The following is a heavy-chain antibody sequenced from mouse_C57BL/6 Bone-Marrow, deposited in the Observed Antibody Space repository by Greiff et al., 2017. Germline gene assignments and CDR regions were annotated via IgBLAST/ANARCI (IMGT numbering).Heavy chain of an antibody. CDR2: IDPENGDT. Sequence: EVKLVESGAELVRPGASVKLSCTASGFNIKDDYMHWVKQRPEQGLEWIGWIDPENGDTEYASQFPGKATITADTSSNTAYLQLSSLTSDDTAVYYCTTLTTMVTFYAMDYWGQGTSVTVSS. CDR3: TTLTTMVTFYAMDY. V-gene: IGHV14-4*01. D-gene: IGHD2-1*01. CDR1: GFNIKDDY. J-gene: IGHJ4*01.